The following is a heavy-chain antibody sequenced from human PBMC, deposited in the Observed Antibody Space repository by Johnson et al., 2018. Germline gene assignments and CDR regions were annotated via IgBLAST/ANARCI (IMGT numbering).Heavy chain of an antibody. J-gene: IGHJ6*03. Sequence: QVQLQESGPGLVKPSETLSLTCTVSGGSINSYYWNWIRQPPGKGLEWIGYMYYRGSTNYNPSLKSRVTISVDTSKKQFSLKVSSGTAADTAVYYCARGTWLSGHYYRDVWGKGTTVTVSS. CDR2: MYYRGST. V-gene: IGHV4-59*01. D-gene: IGHD3-22*01. CDR3: ARGTWLSGHYYRDV. CDR1: GGSINSYY.